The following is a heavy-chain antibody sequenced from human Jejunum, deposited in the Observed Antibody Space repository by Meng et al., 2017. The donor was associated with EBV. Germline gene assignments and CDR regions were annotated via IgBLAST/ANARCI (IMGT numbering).Heavy chain of an antibody. CDR2: IDHSGST. V-gene: IGHV4-4*02. J-gene: IGHJ4*02. CDR3: ARDSQYLARGYFDY. D-gene: IGHD2/OR15-2a*01. Sequence: QVQLQESGPGLVQPSGXLPLTCTVSGGSINSKNWWHWVRQAPGKGLEWIGEIDHSGSTHYNPSLKSRVTISLGTSMNQFSLELTSPTAADTAVYYCARDSQYLARGYFDYWGQGALVTVSS. CDR1: GGSINSKNW.